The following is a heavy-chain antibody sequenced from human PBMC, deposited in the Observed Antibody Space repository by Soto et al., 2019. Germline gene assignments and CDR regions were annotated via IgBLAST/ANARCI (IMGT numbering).Heavy chain of an antibody. CDR1: GFAFTNYG. D-gene: IGHD4-4*01. CDR2: ISNDGTKK. J-gene: IGHJ4*02. Sequence: GGSLRLSCAASGFAFTNYGFHWVRQAPGKGLEWVAHISNDGTKKFYADSVKGRFTISRDNSETTVYLHLTSLRPDDTALFYCARDVAMPTGLGLGYWGQGTLVTV. CDR3: ARDVAMPTGLGLGY. V-gene: IGHV3-30*03.